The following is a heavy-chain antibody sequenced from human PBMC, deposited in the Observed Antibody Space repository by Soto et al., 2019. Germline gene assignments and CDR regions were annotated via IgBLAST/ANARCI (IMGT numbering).Heavy chain of an antibody. D-gene: IGHD2-2*02. CDR1: GGTFSSYA. J-gene: IGHJ5*02. CDR3: AREGDCSSTSCYTFWFDP. Sequence: GASVKVSCKASGGTFSSYAISWVRQAPGQGLEWMGGIIPIFGTANYAQKFQGRVTITADESTSTAYMELSSLRSEDTAVYYCAREGDCSSTSCYTFWFDPWGQGTLVTVSS. V-gene: IGHV1-69*13. CDR2: IIPIFGTA.